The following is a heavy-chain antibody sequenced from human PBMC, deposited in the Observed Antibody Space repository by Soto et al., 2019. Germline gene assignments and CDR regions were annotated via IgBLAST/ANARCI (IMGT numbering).Heavy chain of an antibody. D-gene: IGHD3-3*01. CDR1: GGTFSSYA. CDR3: ARDDVLRFLEWSTYGMDV. Sequence: QVQLVQSGAEVKKPGSSVKVSCKASGGTFSSYAISWVRQAPGQGLEWMGGIIPIFGTANYAQKFQGRVTITADESTSTAYMELSRLRSEDTAVYYCARDDVLRFLEWSTYGMDVWGQGTTVTVSS. CDR2: IIPIFGTA. J-gene: IGHJ6*02. V-gene: IGHV1-69*01.